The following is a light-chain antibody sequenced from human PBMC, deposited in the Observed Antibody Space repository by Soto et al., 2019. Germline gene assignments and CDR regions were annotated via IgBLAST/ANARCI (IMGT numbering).Light chain of an antibody. V-gene: IGKV3-15*01. J-gene: IGKJ1*01. CDR2: GAS. CDR1: QSVSSN. Sequence: EIVMTQSPATLSVSPGERATVSCRASQSVSSNLAWYQQKPGQAPRLLIYGASTRATGIPVRFSGSGSGTEFTLTISSLQSEDFAVYYCQQYHNWPPGGTFGQGTKVDIK. CDR3: QQYHNWPPGGT.